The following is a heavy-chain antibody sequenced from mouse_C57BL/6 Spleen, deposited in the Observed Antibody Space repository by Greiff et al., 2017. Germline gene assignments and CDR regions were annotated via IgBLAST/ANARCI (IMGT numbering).Heavy chain of an antibody. CDR3: ARAYGSSYRAMAY. J-gene: IGHJ4*01. D-gene: IGHD1-1*01. CDR2: ISDGGSYT. CDR1: GFTFSSYA. Sequence: EVQLQESGGGLVKPGGSLKLSCAASGFTFSSYAMSWVRQTPEKRLEWVATISDGGSYTYYPDNVKGLFTISRDNAKNNLYLQMSLLNSEATAMYCCARAYGSSYRAMAYWGQGTSVTVSS. V-gene: IGHV5-4*01.